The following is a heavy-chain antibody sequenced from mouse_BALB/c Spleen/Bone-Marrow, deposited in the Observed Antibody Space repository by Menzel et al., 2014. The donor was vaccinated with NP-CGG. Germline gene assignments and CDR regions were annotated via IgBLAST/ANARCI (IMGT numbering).Heavy chain of an antibody. V-gene: IGHV1-63*02. Sequence: VQLQQSGAELVRPGTSVKISCKASGYTFTNYWLGWVKQRPGHGPEWIGDIYPGGGYTDYNEKFKGKATLTADTSSSTAYMQLSSLTSEDSAVYFCARDMITTRAMDYWGQGTSVTVSS. D-gene: IGHD2-4*01. CDR3: ARDMITTRAMDY. J-gene: IGHJ4*01. CDR1: GYTFTNYW. CDR2: IYPGGGYT.